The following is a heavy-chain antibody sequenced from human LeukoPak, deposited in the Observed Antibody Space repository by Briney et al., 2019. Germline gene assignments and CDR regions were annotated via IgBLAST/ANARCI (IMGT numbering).Heavy chain of an antibody. CDR1: GYTFTSYG. CDR2: ISAYNGNT. D-gene: IGHD3-22*01. Sequence: ASVKVSCKASGYTFTSYGISWVRQAPGQGLEWMGWISAYNGNTNYAQKLQGRVTMTTDTSTSTAYMELRSLRPDDTAVHYCVRKRSYYDSSGFDYWGQGTLVTVSS. J-gene: IGHJ4*02. V-gene: IGHV1-18*01. CDR3: VRKRSYYDSSGFDY.